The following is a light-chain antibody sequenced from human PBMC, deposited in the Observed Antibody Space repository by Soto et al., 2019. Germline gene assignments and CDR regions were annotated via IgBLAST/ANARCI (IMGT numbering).Light chain of an antibody. CDR1: SSDVGGYNY. V-gene: IGLV2-8*01. CDR2: EVS. CDR3: SSYADNNNYV. J-gene: IGLJ1*01. Sequence: QSVLTQPPSASGSPGQSVAISCTGSSSDVGGYNYVSWCQQYPGKAPKVIIYEVSKRPSGVPDRFSGSKSGNTASLTVSGLQAEDEADYYCSSYADNNNYVFGTGTKVTVL.